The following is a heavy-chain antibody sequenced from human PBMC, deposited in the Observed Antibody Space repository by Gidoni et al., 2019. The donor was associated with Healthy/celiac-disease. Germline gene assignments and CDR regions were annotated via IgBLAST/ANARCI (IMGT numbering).Heavy chain of an antibody. J-gene: IGHJ6*02. Sequence: QVQLQESGPGLVKPSETLSLTCTVSGYSISSGYYWGWIRQPPGKGLEWIGSIYHSGSTYYNPSLKSRVTISVDTSKNQFSLKLSSVTAADTDVYYCARQSWFLNYYYGMDVWGQGTTVTVSS. CDR2: IYHSGST. CDR1: GYSISSGYY. V-gene: IGHV4-38-2*02. D-gene: IGHD6-13*01. CDR3: ARQSWFLNYYYGMDV.